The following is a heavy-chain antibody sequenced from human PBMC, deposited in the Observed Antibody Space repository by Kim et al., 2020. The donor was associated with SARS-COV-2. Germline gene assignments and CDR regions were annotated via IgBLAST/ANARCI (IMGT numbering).Heavy chain of an antibody. CDR3: ARGYSGSYRDAFDI. Sequence: QKFQGRVTITAEESTSTDYMELSSLRSEDTAVYYCARGYSGSYRDAFDIWGQGTMVTVSS. D-gene: IGHD1-26*01. V-gene: IGHV1-69*01. J-gene: IGHJ3*02.